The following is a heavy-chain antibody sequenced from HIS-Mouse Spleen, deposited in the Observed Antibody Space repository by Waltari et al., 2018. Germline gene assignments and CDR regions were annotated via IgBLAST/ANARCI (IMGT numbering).Heavy chain of an antibody. CDR3: ARKRTASGWFDP. J-gene: IGHJ5*02. V-gene: IGHV4-39*01. CDR1: VGSISSSSYY. CDR2: IYYSGST. Sequence: QLQLQESGPGLVTPSETLSLTCTVSVGSISSSSYYWGWIRQPPGKGLEGIGSIYYSGSTYYNPSLKRRVTISVDTSKNQFSLKLSSVTAADTAVYYCARKRTASGWFDPWGQGTLVTVSS. D-gene: IGHD2-21*02.